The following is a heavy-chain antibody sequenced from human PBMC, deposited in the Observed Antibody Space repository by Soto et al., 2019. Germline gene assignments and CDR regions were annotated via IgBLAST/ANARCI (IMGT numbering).Heavy chain of an antibody. V-gene: IGHV4-31*03. Sequence: QVQLQESGPGLVQPSETLSLTCTVSGGSINDGSYHWSWLRQHPGKGLEFIGYIFYTGSTYYNPSLETRVTMSADTSKNQVSLRLNSLTAADTAVYYCARLDYGDSAVDFWGRGTLVTVSS. CDR3: ARLDYGDSAVDF. D-gene: IGHD4-17*01. J-gene: IGHJ4*02. CDR2: IFYTGST. CDR1: GGSINDGSYH.